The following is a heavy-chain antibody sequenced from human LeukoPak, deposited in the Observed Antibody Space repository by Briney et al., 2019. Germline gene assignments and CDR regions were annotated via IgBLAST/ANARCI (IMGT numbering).Heavy chain of an antibody. J-gene: IGHJ6*02. CDR1: GGSIIGHF. Sequence: SETLSLTCTVSGGSIIGHFWSWIRQPPGKGLEWIGYIYYRGSTNYNPSLKSRVTISDDTSKNQFSLRLSSVTAADTAVYYCARHGRGDIIVVPPASPKYGMDVWGQGTTVTVSS. D-gene: IGHD2-2*01. V-gene: IGHV4-59*08. CDR3: ARHGRGDIIVVPPASPKYGMDV. CDR2: IYYRGST.